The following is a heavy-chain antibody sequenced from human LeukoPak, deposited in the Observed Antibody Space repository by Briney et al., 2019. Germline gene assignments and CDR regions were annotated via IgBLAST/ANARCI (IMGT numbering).Heavy chain of an antibody. J-gene: IGHJ4*02. V-gene: IGHV3-11*04. CDR2: ISSSGSTI. D-gene: IGHD3-22*01. CDR3: ARDPAYYYDSSGYSAPVDY. CDR1: GFTFSDYY. Sequence: GGSLRLSCAASGFTFSDYYMSWIRQAPGKGLEWVSYISSSGSTIYYADSVKGRFTISRDNAKNSLYLQVNSLRAEDTAVYYCARDPAYYYDSSGYSAPVDYWGQGTLVTVSS.